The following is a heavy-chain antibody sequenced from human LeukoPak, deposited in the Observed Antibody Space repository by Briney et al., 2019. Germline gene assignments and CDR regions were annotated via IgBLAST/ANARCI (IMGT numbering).Heavy chain of an antibody. J-gene: IGHJ4*02. V-gene: IGHV3-48*02. CDR2: ISSGTNTI. CDR1: GFTFSTYA. CDR3: ARVGNGRSWDY. Sequence: GGSLRLSCAASGFTFSTYAMSWVRQAPGKGLEWLSYISSGTNTIYNADSVKGRFTISRDNAKNSLYLQMNSLRDDDTAVYYCARVGNGRSWDYWGQGTLVSVSS. D-gene: IGHD2-15*01.